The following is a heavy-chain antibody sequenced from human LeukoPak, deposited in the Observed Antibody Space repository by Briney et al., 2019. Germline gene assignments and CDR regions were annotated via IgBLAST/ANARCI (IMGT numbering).Heavy chain of an antibody. D-gene: IGHD1-26*01. CDR1: GFTFSSNW. J-gene: IGHJ4*02. CDR2: INEDGSTT. Sequence: GVSLRLSCAASGFTFSSNWMHWVRQAPGKGLVWVSRINEDGSTTNYADSVKGRFTISGDNAKNTLYLQMNSLRAEDTAVYYCVRDLGGRSGHWGQGTLVTVSS. V-gene: IGHV3-74*01. CDR3: VRDLGGRSGH.